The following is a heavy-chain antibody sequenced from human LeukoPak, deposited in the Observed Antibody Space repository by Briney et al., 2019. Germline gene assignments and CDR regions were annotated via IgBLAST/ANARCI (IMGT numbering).Heavy chain of an antibody. D-gene: IGHD3-22*01. CDR3: AKTVNFYDSRRLDY. Sequence: PGGSLRLSCAASGVTFSNYGMHWVRQAPGKGLEGGAFISYDGNDQYYADSVKGRFTISRDNSKNTLYLQTNSLRPEDTAVYYCAKTVNFYDSRRLDYWGQGALVTVSS. J-gene: IGHJ4*02. CDR2: ISYDGNDQ. V-gene: IGHV3-30*18. CDR1: GVTFSNYG.